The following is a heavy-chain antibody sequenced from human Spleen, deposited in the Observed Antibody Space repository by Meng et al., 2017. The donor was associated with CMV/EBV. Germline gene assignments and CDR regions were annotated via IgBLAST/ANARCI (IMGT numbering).Heavy chain of an antibody. J-gene: IGHJ4*02. Sequence: GFSLSTSGVGVGWVRQPQGKALEWLALIYWDDDKRYSPSLTNRLAITKDTSKNQVVLTMTNMHPVDTATYYCVHGRTGCLPLVYFDYWGQGTLVTVSS. CDR2: IYWDDDK. CDR3: VHGRTGCLPLVYFDY. D-gene: IGHD7-27*01. V-gene: IGHV2-5*02. CDR1: GFSLSTSGVG.